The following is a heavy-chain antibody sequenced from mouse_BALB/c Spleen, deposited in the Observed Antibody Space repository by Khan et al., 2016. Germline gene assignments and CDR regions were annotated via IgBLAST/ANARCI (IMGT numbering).Heavy chain of an antibody. J-gene: IGHJ1*01. CDR2: ISNGGDNT. Sequence: EVELVESGGGLVQPGGSLKLSCATSGFTFSDYYMYWVRQTPEKRLEWVAYISNGGDNTYYPDTVKGRFTISRDNAKNILYLQMHRLKSEDTAIESCARHLRNDGSPWEFDVWGAGTTVTVPS. CDR3: ARHLRNDGSPWEFDV. V-gene: IGHV5-12*02. CDR1: GFTFSDYY. D-gene: IGHD1-1*01.